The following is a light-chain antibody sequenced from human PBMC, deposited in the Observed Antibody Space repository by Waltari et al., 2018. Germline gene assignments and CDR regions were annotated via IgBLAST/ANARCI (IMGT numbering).Light chain of an antibody. J-gene: IGLJ3*02. CDR3: QAWDSSTAV. CDR2: QNN. Sequence: SYELTQPPSVSVSPGQTASITCSGDKLGDTYACWYQQKPGQSPVLVIYQNNKRPSGIPERFSGSNPGNTATLTISGTQAMDEADYYRQAWDSSTAVFGGGTKLTVL. CDR1: KLGDTY. V-gene: IGLV3-1*01.